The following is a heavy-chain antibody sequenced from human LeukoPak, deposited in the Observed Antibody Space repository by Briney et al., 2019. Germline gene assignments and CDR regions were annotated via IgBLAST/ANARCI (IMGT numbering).Heavy chain of an antibody. J-gene: IGHJ4*02. CDR3: ARAADSSGWLLDY. D-gene: IGHD6-19*01. V-gene: IGHV4-59*08. CDR2: IYHSGST. Sequence: SETLSLTCTVSGGSISSYYWSWIRQPPGKGLEWIGSIYHSGSTYYNPSLKSRVTISVDTSKNQFSLKLSSVTAADTAVYYCARAADSSGWLLDYWGQGTLVTVSS. CDR1: GGSISSYY.